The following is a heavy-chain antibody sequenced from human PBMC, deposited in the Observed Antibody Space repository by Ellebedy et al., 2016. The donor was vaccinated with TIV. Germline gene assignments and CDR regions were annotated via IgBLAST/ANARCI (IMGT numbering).Heavy chain of an antibody. CDR3: ARENDPGIAAA. D-gene: IGHD6-13*01. Sequence: SETLSLTXAVYGGSFSGYYWSWIRQPPGKGLEWIGYIYYSGSTNYNPSLKSRVTISVDTSKNQFSLKLSSVTAADTAVYYCARENDPGIAAAWGQGTLVTVSS. CDR2: IYYSGST. V-gene: IGHV4-59*01. J-gene: IGHJ5*02. CDR1: GGSFSGYY.